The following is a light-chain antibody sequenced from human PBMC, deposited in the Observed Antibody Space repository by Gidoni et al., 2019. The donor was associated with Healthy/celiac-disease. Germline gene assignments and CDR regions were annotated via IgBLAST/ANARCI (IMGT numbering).Light chain of an antibody. J-gene: IGKJ3*01. CDR2: DAS. CDR3: QQYNSYSPAFT. CDR1: QSISSW. V-gene: IGKV1-5*01. Sequence: GDRVTITCRASQSISSWLAWYQQKPGKAPKLLIYDASSLESGVPSRFSGSGSGTEFTLTISSLQPDDFATYYCQQYNSYSPAFTFGPXTKVDIK.